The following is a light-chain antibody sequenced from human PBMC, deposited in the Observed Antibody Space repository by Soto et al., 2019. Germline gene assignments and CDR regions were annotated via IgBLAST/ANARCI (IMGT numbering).Light chain of an antibody. Sequence: DIVMTQSPDSLAVSLGERATINCKSSRSVLYSSNNKNYLAWYQQKPGQPPKLVIYWASTRESGVPDRISGSGSGTDFTLTIDSLQAEDVAVYYCQQYDTSPLTFGGGTKVELK. CDR3: QQYDTSPLT. J-gene: IGKJ4*01. CDR1: RSVLYSSNNKNY. V-gene: IGKV4-1*01. CDR2: WAS.